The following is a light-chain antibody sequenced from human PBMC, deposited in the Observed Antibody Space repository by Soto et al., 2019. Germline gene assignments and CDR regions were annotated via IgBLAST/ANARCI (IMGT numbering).Light chain of an antibody. CDR1: QGIRND. J-gene: IGKJ1*01. Sequence: AIQMTQSPSSLSASVGDRVTITCRASQGIRNDLGWYQQKPGKAPKLLIYAASSLQSGVPSRFSGSGSGTDFTLTMSRLQPGDFATYYCLQDNNYPRTLGQGTKVDIK. V-gene: IGKV1-6*01. CDR2: AAS. CDR3: LQDNNYPRT.